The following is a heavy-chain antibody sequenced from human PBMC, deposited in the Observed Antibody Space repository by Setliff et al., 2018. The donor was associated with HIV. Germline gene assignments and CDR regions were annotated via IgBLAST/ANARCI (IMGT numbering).Heavy chain of an antibody. D-gene: IGHD3-10*01. CDR3: ARHRRDYYGSGGYSA. Sequence: SETLSLTCTVSGGSINSYYWSWIRQPPGKGLEWIGYIFYSGTTSYNPSLKSRVTISVDTPKNQFSLKLSSVTAADTAVYYCARHRRDYYGSGGYSAWGQGTLVTVSS. CDR2: IFYSGTT. CDR1: GGSINSYY. V-gene: IGHV4-59*08. J-gene: IGHJ5*02.